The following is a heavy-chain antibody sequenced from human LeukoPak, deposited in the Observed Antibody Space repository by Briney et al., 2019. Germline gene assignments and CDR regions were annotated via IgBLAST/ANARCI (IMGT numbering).Heavy chain of an antibody. D-gene: IGHD3-3*01. CDR1: GFTFRRYE. CDR2: LSSSGSAF. J-gene: IGHJ4*02. V-gene: IGHV3-48*03. Sequence: GSLRLSCEDSGFTFRRYEMNWVRQAPGKGLEWIAYLSSSGSAFSYADSVKGRFTIARDNAKNSVYLEMNSLRAEDTPVYYCARSARLMKGVVEVTALDDWGQGTLVTVSS. CDR3: ARSARLMKGVVEVTALDD.